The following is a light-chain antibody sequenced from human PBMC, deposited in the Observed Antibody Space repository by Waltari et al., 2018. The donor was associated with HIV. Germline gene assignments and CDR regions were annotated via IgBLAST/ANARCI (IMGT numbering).Light chain of an antibody. Sequence: DIQMTQSPSSLSASVGDRVTITCRASNVITTDLAWYQQKPGKAPGRLIYATSILQGRFPSRFSGSGSGTDVTLTISRLQPEDSAIYYCLQYNNYPRTFGRGTTVEI. CDR3: LQYNNYPRT. V-gene: IGKV1-17*01. J-gene: IGKJ4*02. CDR2: ATS. CDR1: NVITTD.